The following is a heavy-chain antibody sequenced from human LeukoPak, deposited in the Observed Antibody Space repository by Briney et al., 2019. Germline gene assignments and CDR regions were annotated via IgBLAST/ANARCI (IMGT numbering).Heavy chain of an antibody. Sequence: PGGSLRLSCAASGFTFSSYWMSWVRQAPGKGLEWVANIKQDGSEKYYVDSVKGRFTLSRDNAKNSLYLQMNSLRAEDTAVYYCARVLQDYDILTGYAGYYYYYMDVWGKGTTVTISS. CDR2: IKQDGSEK. V-gene: IGHV3-7*01. CDR1: GFTFSSYW. J-gene: IGHJ6*03. CDR3: ARVLQDYDILTGYAGYYYYYMDV. D-gene: IGHD3-9*01.